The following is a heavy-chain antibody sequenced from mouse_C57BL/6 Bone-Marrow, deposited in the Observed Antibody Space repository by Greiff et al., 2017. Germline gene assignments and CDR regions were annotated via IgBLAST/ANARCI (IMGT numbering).Heavy chain of an antibody. CDR3: ARHDYVGAMDY. V-gene: IGHV5-12*01. CDR1: GFTFSDYY. J-gene: IGHJ4*01. D-gene: IGHD2-4*01. CDR2: ISNGGGST. Sequence: EVKLMESGGGLVQPGGSLKLSCAASGFTFSDYYMYWVRQTPEKRLAWVANISNGGGSTYYPDTVKGRFTISSDNAKNTLYLQMGRLKSEDTAMYYCARHDYVGAMDYWGQGTSVTVSS.